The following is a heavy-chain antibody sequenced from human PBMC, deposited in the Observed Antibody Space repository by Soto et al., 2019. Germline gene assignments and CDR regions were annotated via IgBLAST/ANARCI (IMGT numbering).Heavy chain of an antibody. CDR2: INEAGDDT. D-gene: IGHD5-18*01. V-gene: IGHV3-23*01. Sequence: PGGSLRLSCEASGFTFSSYAMKWVRQAPGKGLEWVSSINEAGDDTYYADSVQGRFTISRDNSKNTVYLQVNSLRVEDTAVYYCAKERSANDYWGQGTLVTVSS. CDR1: GFTFSSYA. J-gene: IGHJ4*02. CDR3: AKERSANDY.